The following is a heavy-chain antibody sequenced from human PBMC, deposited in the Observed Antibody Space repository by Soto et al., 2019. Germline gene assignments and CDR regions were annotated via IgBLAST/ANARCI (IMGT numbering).Heavy chain of an antibody. V-gene: IGHV1-3*01. CDR3: SRDILIVVPRANAALDA. CDR2: INPDNGNT. J-gene: IGHJ3*01. Sequence: QVPLVQSVAEVRKPGASVNISCWAYGFTFGDNLINWVRQAPGQSLAWMGWINPDNGNTNYSQTCHGRVSISRNSSASIGYVEVTEPTSADTAVYACSRDILIVVPRANAALDAWGQGTMVTVAA. CDR1: GFTFGDNL. D-gene: IGHD2-15*01.